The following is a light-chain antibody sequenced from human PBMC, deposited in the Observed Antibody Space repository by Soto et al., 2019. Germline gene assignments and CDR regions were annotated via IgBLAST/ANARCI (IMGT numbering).Light chain of an antibody. CDR1: QSVSSN. CDR3: QQYNNWPPWT. Sequence: EIVMTQSPATLSVSPGERATLSCRASQSVSSNLAWYQQKPGQAPRLLMYAASTRATGIPARISGSGSGTEFTLTISSLQSEDFAVYYCQQYNNWPPWTFGQGTKVEIK. J-gene: IGKJ1*01. V-gene: IGKV3-15*01. CDR2: AAS.